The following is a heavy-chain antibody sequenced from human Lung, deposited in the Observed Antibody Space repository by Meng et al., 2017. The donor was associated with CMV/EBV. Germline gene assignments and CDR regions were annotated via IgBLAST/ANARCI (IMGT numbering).Heavy chain of an antibody. D-gene: IGHD2-21*02. CDR1: GFTFSSYA. CDR2: INTNGGST. J-gene: IGHJ4*02. Sequence: EXQLVEXXXGWVQSGXSLSLSXAASGFTFSSYAMHWVRQTPGKGLEYVSAINTNGGSTYYAKSVKGRFTISRDNSKNTLYLQMGSLRVEDMAVYYCARAICGGDCYFDYWGQGTLVTVSS. V-gene: IGHV3-64*01. CDR3: ARAICGGDCYFDY.